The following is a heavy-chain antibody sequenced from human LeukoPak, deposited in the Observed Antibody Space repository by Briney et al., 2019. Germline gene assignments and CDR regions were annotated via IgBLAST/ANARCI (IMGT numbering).Heavy chain of an antibody. CDR2: ISGSGGST. D-gene: IGHD5-18*01. CDR3: ATDYSYGYDY. CDR1: GFTFSSYA. J-gene: IGHJ4*02. Sequence: GGSLRLSCAASGFTFSSYAMSWVRQAPGKGMEWVSAISGSGGSTYYADSVKGRFTISRDNSKNTLYLQMNSLRAEDTAVYYCATDYSYGYDYWGQGTLVTVSS. V-gene: IGHV3-23*01.